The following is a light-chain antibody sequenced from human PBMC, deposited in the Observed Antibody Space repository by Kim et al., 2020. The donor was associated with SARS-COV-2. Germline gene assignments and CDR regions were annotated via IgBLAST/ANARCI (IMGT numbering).Light chain of an antibody. J-gene: IGLJ3*02. CDR3: LLSFSGIRV. CDR1: TGAVTPTHY. Sequence: PGGTVTLPCASSTGAVTPTHYPYWFQKKPGEVPRTLIFDTGSRHSWTPARFSGSLSGDKAVLTLAGAQPEDEGDYYCLLSFSGIRVFGGGTKLTVL. V-gene: IGLV7-46*01. CDR2: DTG.